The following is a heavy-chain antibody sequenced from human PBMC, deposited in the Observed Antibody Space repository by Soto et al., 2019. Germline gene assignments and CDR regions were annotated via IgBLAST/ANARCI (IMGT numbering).Heavy chain of an antibody. V-gene: IGHV2-5*02. CDR3: AHRPTTIFPGPDYWFDP. CDR2: IYWDDDK. CDR1: GFSLSTSGVG. Sequence: QITLKESGPTLVKPTQTLTLTCTFSGFSLSTSGVGVGWIRQPPGKALEWLALIYWDDDKRYSPSLKTRLTITKDTSKHQVVLTMTNMDPVDTATYYCAHRPTTIFPGPDYWFDPWGQGTLVTVSS. J-gene: IGHJ5*02. D-gene: IGHD3-9*01.